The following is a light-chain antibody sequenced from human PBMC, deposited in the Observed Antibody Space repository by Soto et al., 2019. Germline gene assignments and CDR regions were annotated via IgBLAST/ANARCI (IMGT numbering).Light chain of an antibody. CDR2: GAS. J-gene: IGKJ5*01. CDR3: QQRNTWPTIT. CDR1: QSGTSSY. Sequence: EIVLTQSPGTLSLSPGESATISCRASQSGTSSYLAWYQQKPRQAPTLLIYGASRRASGVPARFSGSGSGTDFTLTTSSLEPEDFALYYCQQRNTWPTITFGQGTQVEIK. V-gene: IGKV3D-20*02.